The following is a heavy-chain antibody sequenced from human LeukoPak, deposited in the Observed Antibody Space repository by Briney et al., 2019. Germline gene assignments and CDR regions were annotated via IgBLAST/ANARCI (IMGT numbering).Heavy chain of an antibody. Sequence: SKTLSLTCTVSGGSVSSGRYYWSWIRQPPGKGLEWIGYIYYTGSTDYNASLKSRVTISIDTSKNQFSLKLTSVNAADTAVYYCASGHQRSGYTYFDYWGQGTLVTVSS. CDR3: ASGHQRSGYTYFDY. V-gene: IGHV4-61*01. CDR2: IYYTGST. J-gene: IGHJ4*02. CDR1: GGSVSSGRYY. D-gene: IGHD5-12*01.